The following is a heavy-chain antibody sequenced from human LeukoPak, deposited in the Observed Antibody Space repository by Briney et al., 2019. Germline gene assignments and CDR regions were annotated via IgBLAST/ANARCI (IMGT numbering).Heavy chain of an antibody. D-gene: IGHD6-19*01. CDR3: ARDLGMAVASSWGGLDY. Sequence: GGSLRLSCTASGFTFRRSAMHWVRQAPGKGLEWVAVISYDGVNTCYADSVKGRFTISRDNSKNTVFLQMSSLRHEDTAVYFCARDLGMAVASSWGGLDYWGQGTLVTVSS. CDR1: GFTFRRSA. J-gene: IGHJ4*02. CDR2: ISYDGVNT. V-gene: IGHV3-30*04.